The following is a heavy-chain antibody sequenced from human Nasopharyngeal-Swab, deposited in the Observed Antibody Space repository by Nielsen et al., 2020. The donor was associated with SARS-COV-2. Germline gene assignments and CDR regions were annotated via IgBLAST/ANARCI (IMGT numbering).Heavy chain of an antibody. V-gene: IGHV4-59*01. CDR2: IYSSGST. CDR3: ARNSEYYYYMDV. CDR1: GGSMRSYY. Sequence: SETLSLTCTVSGGSMRSYYWNWIRQPPGKGLEWIGYIYSSGSTNYNPSLESRISISVDTSKNQFFLKLNSVTAADTALYYCARNSEYYYYMDVWGKGTTVTVSS. J-gene: IGHJ6*03.